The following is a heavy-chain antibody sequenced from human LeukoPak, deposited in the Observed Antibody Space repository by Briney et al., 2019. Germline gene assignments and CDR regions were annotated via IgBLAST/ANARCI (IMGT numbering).Heavy chain of an antibody. V-gene: IGHV4-59*01. D-gene: IGHD3-22*01. CDR2: IYYSGSI. J-gene: IGHJ4*02. CDR3: ARGGRGYDSSGLFDY. CDR1: GGSISSYY. Sequence: PSETLSLTCTVSGGSISSYYWSWIRQPPGKGLEWIGYIYYSGSINYNPSLKSRVTISVDTSKNQFSLKLSSVTAADTAVYYCARGGRGYDSSGLFDYWGQGTLVTVSS.